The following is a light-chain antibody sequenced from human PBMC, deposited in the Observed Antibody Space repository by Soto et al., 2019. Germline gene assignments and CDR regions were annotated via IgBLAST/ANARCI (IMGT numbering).Light chain of an antibody. CDR2: DAS. CDR3: QQYYRSCT. V-gene: IGKV1-5*01. Sequence: DIQLTQSPSTLSASVGDRATITCRASQSVTDWLAWYQQKPGKAPKLLIYDASSLQSGVPSRFSGSGSGTEFSLTISSLQPDDFATYYCQQYYRSCTFGQGTKVEIK. J-gene: IGKJ2*02. CDR1: QSVTDW.